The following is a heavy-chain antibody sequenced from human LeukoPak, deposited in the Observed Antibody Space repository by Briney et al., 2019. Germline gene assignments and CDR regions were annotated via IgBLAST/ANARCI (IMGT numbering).Heavy chain of an antibody. Sequence: PGGSLRLSCAASGFSFSNYGLHWVRQAPGKGLEWVAVIRYDGSNKYYRDSVKGRFTITRDNSKNTLFLQMNSLRAEDTAVYYCARDSGWEFDYWSQGTLVTVSS. J-gene: IGHJ4*02. CDR3: ARDSGWEFDY. V-gene: IGHV3-33*01. CDR1: GFSFSNYG. D-gene: IGHD6-19*01. CDR2: IRYDGSNK.